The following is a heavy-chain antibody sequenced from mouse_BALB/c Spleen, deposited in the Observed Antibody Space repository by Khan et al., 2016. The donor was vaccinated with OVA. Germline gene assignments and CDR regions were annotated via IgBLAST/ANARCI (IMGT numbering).Heavy chain of an antibody. CDR3: ARTARIKY. V-gene: IGHV3-2*02. D-gene: IGHD1-2*01. Sequence: EVQLQQSGPGLVKPSQSLSLTCTVTGYSITSGYGWNWIRQFPGNKLEWMGYISYSGSTNYNPSLKSRISITRDTSKNQFFLQLNYVNTEDTATYYCARTARIKYWGQGTTHTVSS. J-gene: IGHJ2*01. CDR2: ISYSGST. CDR1: GYSITSGYG.